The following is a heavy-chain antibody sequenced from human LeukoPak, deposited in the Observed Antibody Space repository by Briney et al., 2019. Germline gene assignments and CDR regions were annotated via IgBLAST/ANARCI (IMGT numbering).Heavy chain of an antibody. J-gene: IGHJ4*02. CDR2: ISGSGGST. D-gene: IGHD6-6*01. CDR3: AKVSKSSSSPYYFDY. Sequence: GGSLRLSCAASGFTFSSYAMSWVRQAPGKGLKWVSAISGSGGSTYYADSVKGRFTISRDNSKNTLYLQMNSLRAEDTAVYYCAKVSKSSSSPYYFDYWGQGTLVTVSS. V-gene: IGHV3-23*01. CDR1: GFTFSSYA.